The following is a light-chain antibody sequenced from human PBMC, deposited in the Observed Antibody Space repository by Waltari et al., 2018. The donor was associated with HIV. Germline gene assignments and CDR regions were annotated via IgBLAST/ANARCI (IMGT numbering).Light chain of an antibody. Sequence: SSELTQPPSMSVSPGQTAIISCSGDKLGDTYVYWYQQKSGRSPLLVIYQDNRRPSGIPERFSGSNSGTTATLTISGTQAVDEADYSCQTGDGSIVMFGGGTRLTVL. CDR3: QTGDGSIVM. J-gene: IGLJ3*02. CDR1: KLGDTY. CDR2: QDN. V-gene: IGLV3-1*01.